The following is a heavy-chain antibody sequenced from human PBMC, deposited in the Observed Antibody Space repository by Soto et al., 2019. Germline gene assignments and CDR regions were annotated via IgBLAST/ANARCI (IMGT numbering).Heavy chain of an antibody. V-gene: IGHV1-69*01. CDR1: GGTFSSYS. CDR2: IIPIFGTA. D-gene: IGHD1-26*01. Sequence: QVQLVQSGAEVTKPGSSVKVSCKASGGTFSSYSINWVRQAPGQGLEWMGEIIPIFGTANYAQKFQGRVTVTAGGSSGTALMELSSPRTEDTAVYYCARDGGRHSGGIDYWGQGTLVTVSS. CDR3: ARDGGRHSGGIDY. J-gene: IGHJ4*02.